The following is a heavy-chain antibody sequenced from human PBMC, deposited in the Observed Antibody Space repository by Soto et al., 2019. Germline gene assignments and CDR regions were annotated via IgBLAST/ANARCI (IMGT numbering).Heavy chain of an antibody. Sequence: QVQLVQSGAEVKKPGSSVKVSCKASGGTFSSYAISWVRQAPGQGLEWMGGIIPIFGTANYAQKVQGRVTITADKSTSKAYMELSSLRNEDTAVYYCERDSGLERIQLWLRYNYYSGMDDWGQGTTVTVSS. CDR2: IIPIFGTA. V-gene: IGHV1-69*06. J-gene: IGHJ6*02. CDR3: ERDSGLERIQLWLRYNYYSGMDD. CDR1: GGTFSSYA. D-gene: IGHD5-18*01.